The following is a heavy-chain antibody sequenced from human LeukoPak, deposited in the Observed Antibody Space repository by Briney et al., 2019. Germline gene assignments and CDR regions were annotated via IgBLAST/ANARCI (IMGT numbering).Heavy chain of an antibody. V-gene: IGHV4-61*02. J-gene: IGHJ4*02. D-gene: IGHD4-17*01. CDR1: GGSISSGSYH. CDR2: IYPVGST. CDR3: ARETTVTTSHY. Sequence: PSETLSLTCTVSGGSISSGSYHWSWIRQPAGKGLEWIGRIYPVGSTDYNSSLKSRVTISVDTSKNQFSLKLTSVTAADTAVYYCARETTVTTSHYWGQGTLVTVSS.